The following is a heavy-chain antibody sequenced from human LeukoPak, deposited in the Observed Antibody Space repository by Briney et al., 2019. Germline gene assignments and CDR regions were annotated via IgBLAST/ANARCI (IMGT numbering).Heavy chain of an antibody. D-gene: IGHD3-10*01. J-gene: IGHJ4*02. CDR1: GGSISSYY. V-gene: IGHV4-34*01. CDR3: ARGRGRVFDY. Sequence: SETLSLTCTVSGGSISSYYWSWIRQPPGKGLEWIGEINHSGSTNYNPSLKSRVTISVDTSKNQFSLKLSSVTAADTAVYYCARGRGRVFDYWGQGTLVTVSS. CDR2: INHSGST.